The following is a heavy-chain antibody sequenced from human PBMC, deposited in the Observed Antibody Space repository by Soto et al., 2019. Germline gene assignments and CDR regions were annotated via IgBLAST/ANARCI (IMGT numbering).Heavy chain of an antibody. Sequence: QVQLVQSGAEVKKPGASVKVSCKASGYTFTSYGITWVRQAPGQGLEWMGWISAYNGNTNYAQKLQGRVTMTTDTSTSTAYMELRSLRSDDTAVYYCAGGRGSGGEGDYYYYGMDVWGQGTTVTVSS. CDR1: GYTFTSYG. D-gene: IGHD2-15*01. J-gene: IGHJ6*02. V-gene: IGHV1-18*01. CDR2: ISAYNGNT. CDR3: AGGRGSGGEGDYYYYGMDV.